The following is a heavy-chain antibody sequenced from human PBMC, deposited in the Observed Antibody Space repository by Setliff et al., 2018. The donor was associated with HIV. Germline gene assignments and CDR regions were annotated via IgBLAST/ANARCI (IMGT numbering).Heavy chain of an antibody. CDR2: INPNMGDT. CDR1: GYKFTGHH. V-gene: IGHV1-2*06. J-gene: IGHJ4*02. D-gene: IGHD3-9*01. CDR3: ARQDIPTGYYLFDY. Sequence: ASVKVSCKASGYKFTGHHIQWMRQAPGQGLEWMGRINPNMGDTQYAQKFQGRIIMTRDTSINTVYMELSSLTPDDTALYYCARQDIPTGYYLFDYWGQGTQVTVSS.